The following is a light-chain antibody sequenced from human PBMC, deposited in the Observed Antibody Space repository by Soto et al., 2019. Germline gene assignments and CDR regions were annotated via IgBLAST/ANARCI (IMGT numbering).Light chain of an antibody. CDR1: QSVSSY. V-gene: IGKV3-11*01. CDR2: DAC. Sequence: EIVLTQSPATLSLSPGERATLSCRASQSVSSYLAWYQQKPGQAPRLLIYDACSRATGIPARFSGSGSGTDFTLTISSLEPEDFAVYYCQQRSNWLTFGGGTKVEIK. J-gene: IGKJ4*01. CDR3: QQRSNWLT.